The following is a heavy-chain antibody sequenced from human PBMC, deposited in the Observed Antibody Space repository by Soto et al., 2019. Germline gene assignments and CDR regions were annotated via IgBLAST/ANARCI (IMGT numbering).Heavy chain of an antibody. CDR3: ARTTAVPNTLRSRYFFDY. Sequence: SETLSLTCTVSGGSISSYYWSWIRQPPGKRLEWIGYVYYSGTTNYNPSLKSRVTISVDLSKNQFSLRLSSVTTADTALYYCARTTAVPNTLRSRYFFDYWGQGTLVTVSS. CDR1: GGSISSYY. V-gene: IGHV4-59*01. CDR2: VYYSGTT. D-gene: IGHD4-17*01. J-gene: IGHJ4*02.